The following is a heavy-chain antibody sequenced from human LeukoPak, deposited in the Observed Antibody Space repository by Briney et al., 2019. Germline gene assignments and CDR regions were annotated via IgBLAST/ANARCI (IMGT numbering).Heavy chain of an antibody. J-gene: IGHJ3*02. CDR3: ARGYSSRWYYFDI. Sequence: GSLRLSCAASGVTFSTDAMSWGRHAPGKGRGWVSRIYHSGVTYYNPSLKSRVTISVDTYENQFSLKVTSVTAADTAVYYCARGYSSRWYYFDIWGQGTMVAVSS. V-gene: IGHV4-38-2*01. CDR1: GVTFSTDAM. D-gene: IGHD6-13*01. CDR2: IYHSGVT.